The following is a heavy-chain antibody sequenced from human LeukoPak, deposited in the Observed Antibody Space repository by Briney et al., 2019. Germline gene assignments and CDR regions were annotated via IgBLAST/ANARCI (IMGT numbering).Heavy chain of an antibody. J-gene: IGHJ4*02. Sequence: GGSLRLSCEVSGLTFSSYWMHWVRQAPGKGLVWVSRINNYGTSISYADSVKGRFTISRDNAKNTVYLQMNSLRAEDTAVYYCAKGDGSFDYWGQGTLVTVSS. CDR3: AKGDGSFDY. V-gene: IGHV3-74*01. CDR2: INNYGTSI. CDR1: GLTFSSYW. D-gene: IGHD3-16*01.